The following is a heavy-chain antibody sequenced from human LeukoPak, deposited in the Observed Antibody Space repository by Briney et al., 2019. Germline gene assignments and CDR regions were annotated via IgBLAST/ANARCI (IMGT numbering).Heavy chain of an antibody. CDR1: GYSISSGYY. J-gene: IGHJ2*01. V-gene: IGHV4-38-2*02. CDR2: IYHSGST. D-gene: IGHD6-19*01. CDR3: ARGVVAVAGFDL. Sequence: KSSETLSLTCTVSGYSISSGYYWGWIRQPPGKGLEWIGSIYHSGSTYYNPSLKSRVTISVDTSKNQFSLKPSSVTAADTAVYYCARGVVAVAGFDLWGRGTLVTVSS.